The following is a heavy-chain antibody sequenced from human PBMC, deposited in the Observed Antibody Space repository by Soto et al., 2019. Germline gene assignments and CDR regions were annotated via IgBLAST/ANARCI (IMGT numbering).Heavy chain of an antibody. CDR3: ARDVAAAYFDY. J-gene: IGHJ4*02. D-gene: IGHD6-13*01. V-gene: IGHV3-48*01. CDR1: GFTFSTYS. CDR2: ISSSSSTI. Sequence: LRLSCAASGFTFSTYSMNWVRQAPGKGLEWVSYISSSSSTIFYTDSVKGRFTVSRDNAKNSLYLQMNSLRAEDTAVYYCARDVAAAYFDYWGQGTLVTVSS.